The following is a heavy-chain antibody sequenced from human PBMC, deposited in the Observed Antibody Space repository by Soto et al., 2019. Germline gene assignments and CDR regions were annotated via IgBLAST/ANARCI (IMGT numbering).Heavy chain of an antibody. V-gene: IGHV4-39*01. CDR3: ASSCLEYEECGRTSHSFDY. D-gene: IGHD3-16*01. CDR1: GGSISSSSYY. Sequence: SETLSLTCTVSGGSISSSSYYWGWIRQPPGKGLKWIGSIYYSGSTNYNPSIKSRVTISVDTSKNQFNIKLSTVTAADTAVYYCASSCLEYEECGRTSHSFDYWGQGALVTVSS. J-gene: IGHJ4*02. CDR2: IYYSGST.